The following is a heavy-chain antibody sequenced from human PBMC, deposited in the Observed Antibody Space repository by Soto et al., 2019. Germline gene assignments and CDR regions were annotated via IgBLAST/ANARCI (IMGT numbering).Heavy chain of an antibody. CDR3: ARLDTVIDPLDY. J-gene: IGHJ4*02. CDR2: IYAGDSET. CDR1: GYKFSNFW. V-gene: IGHV5-51*01. D-gene: IGHD3-16*02. Sequence: GXSLNISCKGSGYKFSNFWIGWVRQLPGKGLEWMGIIYAGDSETRYSPSFQGQVTISADKSISTAYLQWSSLKASDTAMYYCARLDTVIDPLDYWGQGTLVTVSS.